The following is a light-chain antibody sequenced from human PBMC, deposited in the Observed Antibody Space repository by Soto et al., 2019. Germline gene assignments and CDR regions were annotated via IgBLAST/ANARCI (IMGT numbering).Light chain of an antibody. CDR1: KNDIGVYDF. CDR3: KSYAGSNTYV. J-gene: IGLJ1*01. V-gene: IGLV2-8*01. CDR2: EVV. Sequence: QPVLTQPPSASGSPGQSVTISCTGTKNDIGVYDFVSWYQHHPGKAPRLIIYEVVQRPSGVPDRFSGSKSGNTASLTVPGLQAADEADYFCKSYAGSNTYVFGSGTKVTVL.